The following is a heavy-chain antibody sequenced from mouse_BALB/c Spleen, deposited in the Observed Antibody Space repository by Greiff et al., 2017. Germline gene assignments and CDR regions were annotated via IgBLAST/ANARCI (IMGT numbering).Heavy chain of an antibody. CDR3: ANMNLDYLFAY. Sequence: EVKLQESGAELVKPGASVKLSCTASGFNIKDPYMHWVKQRPEQGLEWIGRIDPANGNTKYDPKFQGKATITADTSSNTAYLQLSSLTSEDTAVYYCANMNLDYLFAYWGQGTLVTVSA. J-gene: IGHJ3*01. CDR2: IDPANGNT. V-gene: IGHV14-3*02. D-gene: IGHD1-1*02. CDR1: GFNIKDPY.